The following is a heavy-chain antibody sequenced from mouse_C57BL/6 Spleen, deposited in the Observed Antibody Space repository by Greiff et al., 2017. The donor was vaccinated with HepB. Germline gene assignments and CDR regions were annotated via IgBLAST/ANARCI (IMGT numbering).Heavy chain of an antibody. CDR3: ARITTVEWYFDV. D-gene: IGHD1-1*01. J-gene: IGHJ1*03. CDR1: GYTFTSYT. V-gene: IGHV1-4*01. Sequence: VQLQESGAELARPGASVKMSCKASGYTFTSYTMHWVKQRPGQGLEWIGYINPSSGYTKYNQKFKDKATLTADKSSSTAYMQLSSLTSEDSAVYYCARITTVEWYFDVWGTGTTVTVSS. CDR2: INPSSGYT.